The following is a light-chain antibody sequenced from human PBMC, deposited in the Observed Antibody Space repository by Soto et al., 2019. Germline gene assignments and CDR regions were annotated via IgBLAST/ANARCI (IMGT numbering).Light chain of an antibody. CDR2: DVS. V-gene: IGKV1-5*01. J-gene: IGKJ1*01. Sequence: DIQMTQSPSPLSASVGDRVTITCRASQNVTTWLAWYQHKPGKAPKLLLYDVSNLESGVPSRFSGSGSGTECTLTISSLQPDDVATYYCQHYNSYSEAFGQGTKVDIK. CDR1: QNVTTW. CDR3: QHYNSYSEA.